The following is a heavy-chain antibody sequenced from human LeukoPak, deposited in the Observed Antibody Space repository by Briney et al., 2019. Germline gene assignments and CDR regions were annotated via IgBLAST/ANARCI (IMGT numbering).Heavy chain of an antibody. CDR1: GFSFSSSG. D-gene: IGHD2/OR15-2a*01. CDR3: TKDFLIDPL. J-gene: IGHJ4*02. CDR2: IGTDTRTT. V-gene: IGHV3-48*01. Sequence: PAGGSLRLSCAASGFSFSSSGMNWVRQAPGKGLEWVAFIGTDTRTTHYGDSVKGRFIISRDNAKDSLYLQMDSLRAEDTALYYCTKDFLIDPLWGQGTLVTVSS.